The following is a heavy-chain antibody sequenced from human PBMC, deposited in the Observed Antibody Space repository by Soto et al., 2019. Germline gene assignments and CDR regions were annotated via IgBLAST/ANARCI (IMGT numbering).Heavy chain of an antibody. D-gene: IGHD1-7*01. V-gene: IGHV5-10-1*01. J-gene: IGHJ6*02. CDR3: ARHGQDQNWNLFYYGMDV. CDR2: IDPSDSYT. CDR1: GYSFTSYW. Sequence: GESLKISCKGPGYSFTSYWISWVRQMPGKGLEWMGRIDPSDSYTNYSPSFQGHVTISADKSISTAYLQWSSLKASDTAMYYCARHGQDQNWNLFYYGMDVWGQGTTVTVSS.